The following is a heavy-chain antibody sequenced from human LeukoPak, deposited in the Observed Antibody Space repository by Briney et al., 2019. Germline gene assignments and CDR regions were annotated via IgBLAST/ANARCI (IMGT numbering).Heavy chain of an antibody. J-gene: IGHJ4*02. V-gene: IGHV3-7*01. D-gene: IGHD3-22*01. Sequence: PGGSLRLSCAASGFTFSSYWMSWVRQAPGKGLEWVANIKQDGSEKYYVDSVKGRFTISRDNAKNSLYLQMNSLRAEDTAVYYCARDRVPASSEFGYWGQGTLVTVSS. CDR2: IKQDGSEK. CDR3: ARDRVPASSEFGY. CDR1: GFTFSSYW.